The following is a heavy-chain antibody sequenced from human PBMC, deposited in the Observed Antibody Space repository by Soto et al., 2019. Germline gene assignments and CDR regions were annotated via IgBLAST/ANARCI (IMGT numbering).Heavy chain of an antibody. Sequence: QVQLQQWGAGLLKPPEALSLTCAVYGESFSKYYWNWIRQPPGKGLEWIGEINHSGSTTYSPSLKSRVSMSVDTSKNQFSLKITSPPAADTAIYFCARGRLHYPSVSLASWGNDRFPFDYWGQGTLVTVSS. CDR3: ARGRLHYPSVSLASWGNDRFPFDY. CDR1: GESFSKYY. V-gene: IGHV4-34*01. D-gene: IGHD3-10*01. J-gene: IGHJ4*02. CDR2: INHSGST.